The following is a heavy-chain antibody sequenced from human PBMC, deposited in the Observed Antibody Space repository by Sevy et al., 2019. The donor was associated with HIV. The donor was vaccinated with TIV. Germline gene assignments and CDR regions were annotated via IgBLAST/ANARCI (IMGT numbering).Heavy chain of an antibody. J-gene: IGHJ4*02. D-gene: IGHD3-22*01. V-gene: IGHV4-39*01. CDR2: FYYSGST. Sequence: SETLSLTCAVSGGSISSSSYYWGWIRQPPGKGLEWIGSFYYSGSTYYNPSLKGRVTISVDPSKNQFSLKLSSVTAADTAVYYCARLGNAKYYYDSSGYFQIDYWGQGTLVTVSS. CDR3: ARLGNAKYYYDSSGYFQIDY. CDR1: GGSISSSSYY.